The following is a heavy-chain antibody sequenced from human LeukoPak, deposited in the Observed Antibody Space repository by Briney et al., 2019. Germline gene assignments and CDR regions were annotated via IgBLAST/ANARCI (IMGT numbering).Heavy chain of an antibody. Sequence: SETLSLTCAVYGGSFSGYYWSWIRQPPGKGLEWIGEINHSGSTNYNPSLKSRVTISVDTSKNQFSLKLSSVTAADTAVYYRARKPGPRTTRFDYWGQGTLVTVSS. J-gene: IGHJ4*02. CDR1: GGSFSGYY. V-gene: IGHV4-34*01. CDR3: ARKPGPRTTRFDY. CDR2: INHSGST. D-gene: IGHD1-14*01.